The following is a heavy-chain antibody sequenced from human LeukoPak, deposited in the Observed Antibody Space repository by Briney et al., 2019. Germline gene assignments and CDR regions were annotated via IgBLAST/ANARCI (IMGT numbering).Heavy chain of an antibody. D-gene: IGHD3-16*02. CDR1: GGSISSGDYY. CDR3: ARGNTDYDYVWGSYRLYYFDY. Sequence: SETLSLTCTVSGGSISSGDYYWSWIRQPPGKGLEWIGYIHHSGSTYDNPSLKSRVTISLDTSKNQFSLKLSSVTVADTAVYYCARGNTDYDYVWGSYRLYYFDYWGQGTLVTVSS. J-gene: IGHJ4*02. V-gene: IGHV4-30-4*01. CDR2: IHHSGST.